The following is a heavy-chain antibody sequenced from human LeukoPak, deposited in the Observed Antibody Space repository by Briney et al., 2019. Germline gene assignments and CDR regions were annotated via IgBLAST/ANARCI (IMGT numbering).Heavy chain of an antibody. Sequence: PSETLSLTCTVSGGSISSYYWSWIRQPPGKGLEWIGYIYYSGSTNYNPSLKSRVTISVDTSKNQFSLKLSSVTAADTAVYYCARDLTDYYDSSGYYMRGWFDPWGQGTLVTVSS. CDR3: ARDLTDYYDSSGYYMRGWFDP. J-gene: IGHJ5*02. D-gene: IGHD3-22*01. V-gene: IGHV4-59*01. CDR2: IYYSGST. CDR1: GGSISSYY.